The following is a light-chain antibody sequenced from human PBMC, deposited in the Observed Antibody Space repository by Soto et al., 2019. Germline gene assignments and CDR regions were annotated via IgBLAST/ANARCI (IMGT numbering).Light chain of an antibody. Sequence: MTQSPATLSVSPGETATLSCRASQYVSFNLAWYQQKPGQGPRLLIYAASTRATNIPDRFRGSGSGTESTLTISSLQSEASAIYFCQQYNHWPPGTFGQGTKLEIK. J-gene: IGKJ1*01. CDR2: AAS. CDR3: QQYNHWPPGT. V-gene: IGKV3-15*01. CDR1: QYVSFN.